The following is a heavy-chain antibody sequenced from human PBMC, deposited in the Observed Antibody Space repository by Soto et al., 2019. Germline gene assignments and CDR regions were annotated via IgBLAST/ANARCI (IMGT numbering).Heavy chain of an antibody. V-gene: IGHV3-30*18. CDR1: GFNFSSYG. CDR3: AKDAPIRYGGAFDI. D-gene: IGHD3-10*01. CDR2: ISYDGSNK. J-gene: IGHJ3*02. Sequence: WALRLSCSASGFNFSSYGIHWVRQAPGKGLEWVAVISYDGSNKYYADSVKGRFTISRDNSKNTLYLQMNSLRAEDTAVYYCAKDAPIRYGGAFDIWGQGTMVTVSS.